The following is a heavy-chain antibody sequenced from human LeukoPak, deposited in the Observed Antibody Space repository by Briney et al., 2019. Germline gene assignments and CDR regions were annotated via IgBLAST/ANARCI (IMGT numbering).Heavy chain of an antibody. V-gene: IGHV1-18*01. CDR3: ARGLRTARARDAFYS. J-gene: IGHJ3*02. CDR1: GYTFPTYG. CDR2: VSAYNDNK. D-gene: IGHD2-21*02. Sequence: ASLKVSCKASGYTFPTYGISWLRQAPGQALAWMGWVSAYNDNKHNAQRLQGRVTMTTDTSADAADIELGSLRSVDTGVYYCARGLRTARARDAFYSWGQGTMVTVSS.